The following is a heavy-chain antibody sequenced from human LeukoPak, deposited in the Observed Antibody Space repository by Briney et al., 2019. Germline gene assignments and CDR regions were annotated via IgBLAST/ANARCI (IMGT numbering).Heavy chain of an antibody. CDR2: ISGSGGST. J-gene: IGHJ4*02. V-gene: IGHV3-23*01. D-gene: IGHD3-10*01. Sequence: GGSLRLPCAASGFTFSSYAMSWVRQAPGKGLEWVSAISGSGGSTYYADSVKGRFTISRDNSKNTLYLQMNSLRAEDTAVYYCASGELFYLGSHYYFDYWGQGTLVTVSS. CDR1: GFTFSSYA. CDR3: ASGELFYLGSHYYFDY.